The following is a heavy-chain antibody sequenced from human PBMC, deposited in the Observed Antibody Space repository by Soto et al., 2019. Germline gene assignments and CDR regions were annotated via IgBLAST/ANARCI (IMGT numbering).Heavy chain of an antibody. J-gene: IGHJ3*02. Sequence: SVKVSCKASGGTFSSYTISWVRQAPGQGLEWMGRIIPILGIANYAQKFQGRVTITADKSTSTAYMELSSLRSEDTAVYYCASQVAAAGTPGAFDIWGQGTMVTVSS. CDR3: ASQVAAAGTPGAFDI. CDR2: IIPILGIA. CDR1: GGTFSSYT. V-gene: IGHV1-69*02. D-gene: IGHD6-13*01.